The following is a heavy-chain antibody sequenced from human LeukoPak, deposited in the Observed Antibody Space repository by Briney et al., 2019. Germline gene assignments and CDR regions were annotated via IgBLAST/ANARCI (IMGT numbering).Heavy chain of an antibody. D-gene: IGHD6-13*01. V-gene: IGHV1-2*02. Sequence: ASVKVSCKASGYTFTGYYMHWLRQAPGQGLEWMGWIHPNSGGTNYAQKFQGRVTMTRDTSISTAYMELSRLRSDDTAVYYCARDSIWAAAGLDYWGQGTLVTVSS. CDR2: IHPNSGGT. J-gene: IGHJ4*02. CDR1: GYTFTGYY. CDR3: ARDSIWAAAGLDY.